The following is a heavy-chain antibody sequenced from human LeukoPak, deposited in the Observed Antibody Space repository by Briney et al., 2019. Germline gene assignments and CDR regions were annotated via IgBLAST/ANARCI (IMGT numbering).Heavy chain of an antibody. CDR1: GFTFSSYG. Sequence: SGGSLRLSCAASGFTFSSYGMHWVRQAPGKGLEWVAVISYDGSNKYYADSVKGRFTISRDNSKNTLYLQMNSLRAEDTAVYYCAKVSSVQLERRRYYYYGMDVWGQETTVTVSS. CDR2: ISYDGSNK. CDR3: AKVSSVQLERRRYYYYGMDV. J-gene: IGHJ6*02. D-gene: IGHD1-1*01. V-gene: IGHV3-30*18.